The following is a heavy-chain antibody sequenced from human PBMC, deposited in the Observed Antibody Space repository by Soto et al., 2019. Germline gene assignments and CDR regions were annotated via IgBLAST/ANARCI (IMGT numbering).Heavy chain of an antibody. V-gene: IGHV1-69*06. CDR3: ARCYYGSGSYTDSYYYYYGMDV. Sequence: QVQLVQSGAEVKKPGSSVKVSCKASGGTFSSYAISWVRQAPGQGLEWMGGIIPIFGTANYAQKFQGRVTITGHKSTSTAYMELSSLRSEDTAVYYCARCYYGSGSYTDSYYYYYGMDVWGQGTTVTVSS. CDR2: IIPIFGTA. CDR1: GGTFSSYA. J-gene: IGHJ6*02. D-gene: IGHD3-10*01.